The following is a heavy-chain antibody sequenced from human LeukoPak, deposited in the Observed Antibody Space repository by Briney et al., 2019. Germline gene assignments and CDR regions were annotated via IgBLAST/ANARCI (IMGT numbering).Heavy chain of an antibody. D-gene: IGHD3-16*01. V-gene: IGHV4-59*01. J-gene: IGHJ4*02. CDR3: ARGRYGWLPFDY. CDR1: GASMSSYY. CDR2: IYYSGST. Sequence: SETLSLICTVSGASMSSYYWSWIRQPPGKGLEWIGYIYYSGSTNYNPSLKSRVTISVDTSKNQFTLKVSSVTAADTAVYYCARGRYGWLPFDYWGQGTLVTVSS.